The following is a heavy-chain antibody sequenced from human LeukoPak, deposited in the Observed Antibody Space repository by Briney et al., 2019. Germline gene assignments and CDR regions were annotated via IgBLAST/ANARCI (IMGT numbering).Heavy chain of an antibody. CDR2: IWYDGSNK. D-gene: IGHD6-13*01. CDR3: ARKQQLVGYFDY. CDR1: GFTLSSYG. J-gene: IGHJ4*02. V-gene: IGHV3-33*01. Sequence: GGSQRLSCAASGFTLSSYGMHWVRQAPGKGLEWVAVIWYDGSNKYYADSVKGRFTISRDNSKNTLYLQMNSLRAEDTAVYYCARKQQLVGYFDYWGQGTLVTVSS.